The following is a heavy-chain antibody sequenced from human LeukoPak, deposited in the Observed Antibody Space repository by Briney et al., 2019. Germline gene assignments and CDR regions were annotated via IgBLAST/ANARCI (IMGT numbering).Heavy chain of an antibody. D-gene: IGHD5-12*01. CDR2: ISGSGGST. Sequence: GGSLRLSCAASGFTFSSYAMRWVRQAPGKGLEWVSAISGSGGSTYYADSVKGRFTISRDNSKNTLYLQMNSLRAEDTAVYYCANPGREAGYALAVYFAYWGQGTLVTVSS. V-gene: IGHV3-23*01. J-gene: IGHJ4*02. CDR3: ANPGREAGYALAVYFAY. CDR1: GFTFSSYA.